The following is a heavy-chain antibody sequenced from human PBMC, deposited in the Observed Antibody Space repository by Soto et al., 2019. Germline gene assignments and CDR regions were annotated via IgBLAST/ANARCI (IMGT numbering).Heavy chain of an antibody. V-gene: IGHV4-59*02. CDR3: ARGPQWLRSDNWFDP. Sequence: QVQLQETGPGLVKPSETLSLTCTVSGASVSGYYWSWIRQTPGKGLEWIGNIHNSGASKYNPPLKSRVTISLDTSKNEFSLKIGSVTTADTAVYYCARGPQWLRSDNWFDPWGQGNLVTVSS. CDR1: GASVSGYY. CDR2: IHNSGAS. J-gene: IGHJ5*02. D-gene: IGHD5-12*01.